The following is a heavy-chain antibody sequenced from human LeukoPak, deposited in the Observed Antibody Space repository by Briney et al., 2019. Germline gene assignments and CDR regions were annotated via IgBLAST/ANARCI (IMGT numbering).Heavy chain of an antibody. CDR2: IRTSGTT. CDR3: AITDTSRHDY. Sequence: SETLSLTCTVSGGSISTYYWSWIRQPAGKGLEWIGRIRTSGTTNYNPSLKSRVTMSLDTSKNQFSLKLNSVTAADTAVYYCAITDTSRHDYWGQGTLVTVSS. J-gene: IGHJ4*02. D-gene: IGHD2/OR15-2a*01. V-gene: IGHV4-4*07. CDR1: GGSISTYY.